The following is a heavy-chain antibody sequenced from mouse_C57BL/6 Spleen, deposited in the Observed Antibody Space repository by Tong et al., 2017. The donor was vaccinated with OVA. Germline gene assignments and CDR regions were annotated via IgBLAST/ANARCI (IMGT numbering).Heavy chain of an antibody. CDR1: GFSLTSYG. V-gene: IGHV2-9*01. D-gene: IGHD1-1*01. CDR2: IWGGGST. CDR3: AKHWDPDYYGSSYWYFDV. Sequence: VQLQESGPGLVAPSQSLSITCTVSGFSLTSYGVDWVRQPPGKGLEWLGVIWGGGSTNYNSALMSRLSISKDNSKSQVFLKMNSLQTDDTAMYYCAKHWDPDYYGSSYWYFDVWGTGTTVTVSS. J-gene: IGHJ1*03.